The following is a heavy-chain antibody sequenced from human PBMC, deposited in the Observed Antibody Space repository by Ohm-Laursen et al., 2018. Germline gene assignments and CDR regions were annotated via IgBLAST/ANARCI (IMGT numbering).Heavy chain of an antibody. D-gene: IGHD1-1*01. J-gene: IGHJ3*02. V-gene: IGHV3-21*01. CDR2: ISAGSTYM. CDR1: GFNFETSV. CDR3: ARDTGVTLSKELDI. Sequence: SLRLSCAASGFNFETSVMNWVRQAPGKGLEWVSSISAGSTYMYYADAMKGRFTVSRDNPRNSLYLHLSSLRVDDTAMYYCARDTGVTLSKELDIWGQGTMVTVSS.